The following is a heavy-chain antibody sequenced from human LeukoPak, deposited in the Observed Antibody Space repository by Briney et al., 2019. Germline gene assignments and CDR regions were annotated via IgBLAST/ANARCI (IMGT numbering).Heavy chain of an antibody. V-gene: IGHV1-46*01. CDR3: ARDGHCSSTSCPRPGMDV. Sequence: ASVKVSCKASGYTFTSHYMHWVRQAPGQGLEWMGIINPSGGSTSYAQKFQGRVTMTRDTSTSTVYMELSSLRSEDTAVYYCARDGHCSSTSCPRPGMDVWGQGTTVTVSS. CDR1: GYTFTSHY. J-gene: IGHJ6*02. D-gene: IGHD2-2*01. CDR2: INPSGGST.